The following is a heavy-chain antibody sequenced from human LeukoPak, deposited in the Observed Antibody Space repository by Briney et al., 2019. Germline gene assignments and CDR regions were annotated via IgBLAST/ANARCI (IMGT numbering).Heavy chain of an antibody. CDR1: GYTFTGYY. CDR3: ARVTTVPDNWFDP. V-gene: IGHV1-2*02. J-gene: IGHJ5*02. CDR2: INPNSGGT. Sequence: GASVKVSCKASGYTFTGYYMHCVRQAPGQGLEWMGWINPNSGGTNYAQKFQGRVTMTRDTSISTAYMELSRLRSEDTALYYCARVTTVPDNWFDPWGQGPLVTVSS. D-gene: IGHD4-17*01.